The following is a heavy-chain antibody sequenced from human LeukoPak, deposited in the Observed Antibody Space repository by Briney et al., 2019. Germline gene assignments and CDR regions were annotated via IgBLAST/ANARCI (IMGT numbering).Heavy chain of an antibody. CDR1: GLTFSNAW. J-gene: IGHJ3*02. CDR3: TTDVDTAMVSYAFNI. V-gene: IGHV3-15*01. CDR2: IKSKTDGGTT. D-gene: IGHD5-18*01. Sequence: GGSLRLSCAASGLTFSNAWMSWVRQAPGKGLEWVGRIKSKTDGGTTDYAAPVKGRFTISRDDSKNTLYLQMNSLKTEDTALYSCTTDVDTAMVSYAFNIWGQGTMVTVSS.